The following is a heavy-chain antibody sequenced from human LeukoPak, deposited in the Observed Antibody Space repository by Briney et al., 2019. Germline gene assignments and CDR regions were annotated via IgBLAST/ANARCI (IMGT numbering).Heavy chain of an antibody. CDR3: ARSLDYGDYVLDDAFDL. CDR2: IIPIFGTA. D-gene: IGHD4-17*01. V-gene: IGHV1-69*06. Sequence: ASVKVSCKASGGTFSSYSISWVRQAPGQGLEWMGVIIPIFGTANYAQKFQGRVTITADKSTSTAYMELSSLRSEDTAVYYCARSLDYGDYVLDDAFDLWRQGTMVTVSS. J-gene: IGHJ3*01. CDR1: GGTFSSYS.